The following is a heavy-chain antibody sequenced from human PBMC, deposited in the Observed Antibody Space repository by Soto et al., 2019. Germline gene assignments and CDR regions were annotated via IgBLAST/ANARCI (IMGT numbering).Heavy chain of an antibody. CDR3: AGGPAGGGGKLTGDY. Sequence: EVQLVESGGGLIQPGGSLRLSCAASGFTFSSYWMHWVRQAPGKGLVWVSRIDNDGSSTTYADSVKGRFTISRDNAKNPLYRKKNGLGAEDTAVYYGAGGPAGGGGKLTGDYWGQGTLVTVSS. CDR1: GFTFSSYW. J-gene: IGHJ4*02. D-gene: IGHD3-9*01. CDR2: IDNDGSST. V-gene: IGHV3-74*01.